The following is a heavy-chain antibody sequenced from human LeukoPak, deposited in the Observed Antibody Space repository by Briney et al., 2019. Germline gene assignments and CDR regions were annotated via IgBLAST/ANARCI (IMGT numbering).Heavy chain of an antibody. V-gene: IGHV5-51*01. Sequence: PGESLKISCKGSGYTFTTYWIGWVRQLPGKGLEWMGIIYPGGSDPRYSPSFQGQVTISADKSISTAYLQWSSLKASDSAMYYCVRHGLGSSWFGFDYWGQGTLVTVSS. CDR2: IYPGGSDP. J-gene: IGHJ4*02. CDR3: VRHGLGSSWFGFDY. D-gene: IGHD6-13*01. CDR1: GYTFTTYW.